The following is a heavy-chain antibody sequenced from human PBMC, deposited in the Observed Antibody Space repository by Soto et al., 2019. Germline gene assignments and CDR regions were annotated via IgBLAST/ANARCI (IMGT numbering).Heavy chain of an antibody. CDR1: GGTFSSYA. CDR2: IIPIFGTA. D-gene: IGHD3-9*01. J-gene: IGHJ4*02. CDR3: ARTSTRWFYFDY. Sequence: QVQLVQSGAEVKKPGSSVKVSCKASGGTFSSYAISWVRQAPGQGLEWMGGIIPIFGTANYAQKFQGRVTITADESTSTAYMELRSLRSEYTAVYYCARTSTRWFYFDYWGQGTMVTVSS. V-gene: IGHV1-69*01.